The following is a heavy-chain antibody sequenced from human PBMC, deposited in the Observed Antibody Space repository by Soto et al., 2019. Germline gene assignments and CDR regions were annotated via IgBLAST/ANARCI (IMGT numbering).Heavy chain of an antibody. Sequence: ASVKVSCKVSGYTLTELSMHWVRQAPGKGLEWMGGIIPIFGTANYAQKFQGRVTITADESTSTAYMELSSLRSEDTAVYYCAELGYCSGGSCYGGRVRYYGMDVWGQGTTVTVSS. J-gene: IGHJ6*02. CDR1: GYTLTELS. CDR2: IIPIFGTA. V-gene: IGHV1-69*01. D-gene: IGHD2-15*01. CDR3: AELGYCSGGSCYGGRVRYYGMDV.